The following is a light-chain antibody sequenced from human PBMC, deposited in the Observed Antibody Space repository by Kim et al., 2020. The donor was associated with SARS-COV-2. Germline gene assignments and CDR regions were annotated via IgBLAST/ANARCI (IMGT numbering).Light chain of an antibody. Sequence: SYELTQPPSVSVSPGQTASITCSGDKLGDKYACWYQQKPGQSPVLVIYQDSKRPSGIPERFSGSNSGNTATLTISGTQAMDEADYYCQAWDSSLVVFGGRTKLTVL. CDR1: KLGDKY. V-gene: IGLV3-1*01. J-gene: IGLJ2*01. CDR3: QAWDSSLVV. CDR2: QDS.